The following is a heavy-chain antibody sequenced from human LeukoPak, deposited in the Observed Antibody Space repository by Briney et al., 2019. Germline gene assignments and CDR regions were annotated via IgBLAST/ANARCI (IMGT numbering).Heavy chain of an antibody. CDR3: ARDSCSSTSCYGDIYYYMDV. V-gene: IGHV1-46*01. CDR2: INPSGGST. D-gene: IGHD2-2*01. Sequence: ASVKVSCKASGYTFTSYYMHWVRQAPGQGLEWMGIINPSGGSTSYAQKFQGRVTMTRDTSTSTVYMELSSLRSEDTAVYYCARDSCSSTSCYGDIYYYMDVWGKGTTVTVSS. J-gene: IGHJ6*03. CDR1: GYTFTSYY.